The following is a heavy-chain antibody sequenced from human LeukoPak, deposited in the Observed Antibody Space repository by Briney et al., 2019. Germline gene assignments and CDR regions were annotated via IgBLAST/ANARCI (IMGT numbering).Heavy chain of an antibody. V-gene: IGHV3-23*01. Sequence: GGSLRLSCAASGFTFSNYWMSWVRQAPGKGLEWVSAISGSGGSTYYADSVKGRFTISRDNSKNTLYLQMNSLRAEDTAVYYCAKDLKGVTTSDYWGQGTLVTVSS. CDR2: ISGSGGST. J-gene: IGHJ4*02. CDR3: AKDLKGVTTSDY. D-gene: IGHD4-17*01. CDR1: GFTFSNYW.